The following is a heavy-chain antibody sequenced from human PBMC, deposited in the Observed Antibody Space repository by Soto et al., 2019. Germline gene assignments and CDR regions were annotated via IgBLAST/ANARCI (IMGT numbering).Heavy chain of an antibody. CDR3: AREVGSGSYYTDY. D-gene: IGHD3-10*01. CDR1: GYTFTSYD. Sequence: GASVKVSCKASGYTFTSYDIDWVRQATGQGLEWMGGIIPIFGTANYAQKFQGRVTITADESTSTAYMELSSLRSEDTAVYYCAREVGSGSYYTDYWGQGTLVTVSS. J-gene: IGHJ4*02. CDR2: IIPIFGTA. V-gene: IGHV1-69*13.